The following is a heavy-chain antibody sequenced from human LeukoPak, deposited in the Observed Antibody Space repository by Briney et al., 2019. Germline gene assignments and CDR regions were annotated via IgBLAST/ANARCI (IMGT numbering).Heavy chain of an antibody. CDR3: ARTLGYCSSTSCYQYHYYGMDV. V-gene: IGHV1-18*01. Sequence: GASVKVSCKASGYTFTSYGISWVRQAPGQGLEWMGWISAYNGNTNYAQKLQGRVTMTTDTSTSTAYMELRSLRSDDTAVYYCARTLGYCSSTSCYQYHYYGMDVWGQGTTVTVSS. D-gene: IGHD2-2*01. J-gene: IGHJ6*02. CDR2: ISAYNGNT. CDR1: GYTFTSYG.